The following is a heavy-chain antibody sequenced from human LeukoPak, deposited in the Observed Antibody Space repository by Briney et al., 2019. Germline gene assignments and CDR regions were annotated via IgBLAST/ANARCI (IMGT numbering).Heavy chain of an antibody. D-gene: IGHD3-22*01. J-gene: IGHJ4*02. V-gene: IGHV3-30*18. CDR1: GFTFSSYG. Sequence: GGSLRLSCAASGFTFSSYGMQWVRQAPGKGLEWVAVISYDGSNKYYADSVKGRFTISRDNSKNTLYLQMNSLRAEDTAVYYCAKGYDSSGYLHDYWGQGTLVTVSS. CDR3: AKGYDSSGYLHDY. CDR2: ISYDGSNK.